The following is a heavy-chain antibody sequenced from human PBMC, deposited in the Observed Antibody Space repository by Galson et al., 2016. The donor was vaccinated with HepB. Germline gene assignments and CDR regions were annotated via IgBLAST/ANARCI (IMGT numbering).Heavy chain of an antibody. D-gene: IGHD4-23*01. CDR1: RFTFSSYW. CDR2: ISGDASGT. V-gene: IGHV3-74*01. J-gene: IGHJ3*02. Sequence: SLRLSCADSRFTFSSYWMHWVRQVPGKGPVWVSVISGDASGTRYADSVKGRFTISRDNTKNTLYLQMNSLRADDTAVYYCVSPLHNDGNSGMAFDIWGQGIMVTVSS. CDR3: VSPLHNDGNSGMAFDI.